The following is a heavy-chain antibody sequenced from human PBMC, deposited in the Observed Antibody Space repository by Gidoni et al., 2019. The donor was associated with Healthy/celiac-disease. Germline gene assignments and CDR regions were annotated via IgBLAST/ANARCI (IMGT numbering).Heavy chain of an antibody. J-gene: IGHJ4*02. CDR2: IWYDGSNK. V-gene: IGHV3-33*01. CDR3: ARELGATFDY. Sequence: QVQLVESGGGVVQPGRSLRLSCAASGFTFSSYGMHWVRQAPGKGLEWVAVIWYDGSNKYYADSVKGRFTISRDNSKNTLYLQMNSLSAEDTAVYYCARELGATFDYWGQGTLVTVSS. D-gene: IGHD1-26*01. CDR1: GFTFSSYG.